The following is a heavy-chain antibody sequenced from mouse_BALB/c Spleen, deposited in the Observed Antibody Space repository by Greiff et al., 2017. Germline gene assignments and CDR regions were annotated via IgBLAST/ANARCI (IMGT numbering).Heavy chain of an antibody. Sequence: VQLQQSGPELVKPGASVKISCKASGYSFTGYYMHWVKQSHVKSLEWIGRINPYNGATSYNQNFKDKASLTVDKSSSTAYMELHSLTSEDSAVYYCARLELDFDYWGQGTTLTVSS. CDR1: GYSFTGYY. CDR2: INPYNGAT. J-gene: IGHJ2*01. V-gene: IGHV1-26*01. D-gene: IGHD4-1*01. CDR3: ARLELDFDY.